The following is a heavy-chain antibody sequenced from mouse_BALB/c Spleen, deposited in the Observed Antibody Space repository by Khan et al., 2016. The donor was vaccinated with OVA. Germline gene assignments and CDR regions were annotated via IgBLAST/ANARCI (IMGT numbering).Heavy chain of an antibody. Sequence: QVRLQQSGAELARPGASVKLSCKASGYTFTDYYINWVKQRTGQGLEWIGEISPESGDTYYNEKFKGKATLTADKSSSTVYMQLSSLTAEASAVYFCARRNYFGYTFAYWGQGTLVTVSA. J-gene: IGHJ3*01. CDR1: GYTFTDYY. V-gene: IGHV1-77*01. CDR2: ISPESGDT. D-gene: IGHD1-2*01. CDR3: ARRNYFGYTFAY.